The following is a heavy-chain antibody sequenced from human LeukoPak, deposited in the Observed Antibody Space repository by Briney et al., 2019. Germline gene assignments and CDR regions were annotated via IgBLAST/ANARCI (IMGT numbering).Heavy chain of an antibody. Sequence: QPGGSLRLSCAASGFTFSSYWMHWVRQAPGKGLEWVAVIWYDGSNKYYADSVKGRFTISRDNSKNTLYLQMNSLRAEDTAVYYCAKDFGSGHPGAFDIWGQGTMVTVSS. V-gene: IGHV3-33*06. CDR2: IWYDGSNK. D-gene: IGHD6-19*01. CDR1: GFTFSSYW. CDR3: AKDFGSGHPGAFDI. J-gene: IGHJ3*02.